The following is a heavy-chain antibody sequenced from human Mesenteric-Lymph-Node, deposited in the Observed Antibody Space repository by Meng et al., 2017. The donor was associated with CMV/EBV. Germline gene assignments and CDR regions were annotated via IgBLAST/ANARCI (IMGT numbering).Heavy chain of an antibody. CDR2: IPNDGGNK. CDR3: AGIGSFLEDV. Sequence: GGSLRLSCAASGFTFSSYDMHWVRQAPGKGLEWVAVIPNDGGNKYYADSVQGRFTISRDNSTNTLYLQMNSLRADDTAVYDCAGIGSFLEDVWGQGTTVTVSS. J-gene: IGHJ6*02. D-gene: IGHD2/OR15-2a*01. V-gene: IGHV3-30*01. CDR1: GFTFSSYD.